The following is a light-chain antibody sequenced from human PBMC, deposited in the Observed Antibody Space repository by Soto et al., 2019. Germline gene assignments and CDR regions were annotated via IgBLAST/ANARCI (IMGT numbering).Light chain of an antibody. CDR1: QSISNW. CDR3: QQYDTYPRT. V-gene: IGKV1-5*03. Sequence: DIQMTQSPSTLSASVGDRVTITCRASQSISNWLAWYQQKPGKAPKLLIFKASTLESGVPSRVSGSGSGTEFTLNISSLQPDDFATYHCQQYDTYPRTFGQGTKVDIK. CDR2: KAS. J-gene: IGKJ1*01.